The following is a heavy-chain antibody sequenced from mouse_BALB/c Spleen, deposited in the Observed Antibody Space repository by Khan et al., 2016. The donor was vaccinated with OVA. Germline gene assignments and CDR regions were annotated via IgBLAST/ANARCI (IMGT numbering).Heavy chain of an antibody. CDR2: ISSDGDYT. Sequence: EVKLVESGGDLVRPGGSLQLSCTASGFTFSSYSMSWVRQTPDKRLEWVATISSDGDYTYYPDNVKGRFTISRDNARNTLYLQMSSLKSEDTAMYYCASHLTGSFAYWGQGTLVTVSA. J-gene: IGHJ3*01. CDR1: GFTFSSYS. CDR3: ASHLTGSFAY. D-gene: IGHD4-1*01. V-gene: IGHV5-6*01.